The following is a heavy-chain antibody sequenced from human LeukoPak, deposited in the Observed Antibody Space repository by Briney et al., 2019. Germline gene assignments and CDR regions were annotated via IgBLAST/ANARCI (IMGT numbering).Heavy chain of an antibody. CDR1: GFTFSSYG. Sequence: PGGSLRLSCAASGFTFSSYGMHWVRQAPGKGLEWVAVISYDGSNKYYADSVKGRFTISRDNSKNTLYLQMNSLRAEDTAVYYCAKDLGGAFDIWGQGTMVTVSS. D-gene: IGHD3-16*01. V-gene: IGHV3-30*18. CDR3: AKDLGGAFDI. J-gene: IGHJ3*02. CDR2: ISYDGSNK.